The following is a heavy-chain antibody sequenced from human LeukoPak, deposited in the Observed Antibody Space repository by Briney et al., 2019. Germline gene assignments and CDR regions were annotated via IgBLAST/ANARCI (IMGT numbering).Heavy chain of an antibody. J-gene: IGHJ4*02. Sequence: GGSLRLSCATSGFTFSNYAMHWARQAPGKGLEWVAVISYDGSNKYYADSLKGRFTISRDNSKNTLYLQMNSLRAEDTAVYYCARDDYGDYGLLDYWGQGTLVTVSS. CDR1: GFTFSNYA. CDR3: ARDDYGDYGLLDY. CDR2: ISYDGSNK. V-gene: IGHV3-30-3*01. D-gene: IGHD4-17*01.